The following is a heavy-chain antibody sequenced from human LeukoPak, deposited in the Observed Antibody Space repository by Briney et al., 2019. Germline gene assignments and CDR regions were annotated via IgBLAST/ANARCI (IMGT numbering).Heavy chain of an antibody. D-gene: IGHD5-18*01. J-gene: IGHJ4*02. V-gene: IGHV3-7*04. CDR1: GFTFSNYW. CDR3: ARADSYGSILDY. CDR2: IDQDGSAE. Sequence: GSLRLSCAASGFTFSNYWMSWVRQSPGRGLEWVANIDQDGSAEYYVDSVGGRFTVSRDNAKNSLYLQIDSLRAEDTAVYYCARADSYGSILDYWGRGTLVTVSS.